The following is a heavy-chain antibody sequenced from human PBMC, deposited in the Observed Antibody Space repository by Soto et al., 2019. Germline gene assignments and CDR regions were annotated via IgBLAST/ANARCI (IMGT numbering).Heavy chain of an antibody. CDR1: GYTLTGYY. V-gene: IGHV1-2*02. D-gene: IGHD2-2*01. CDR3: ARERYQVISDGMDV. Sequence: SVEVSCKASGYTLTGYYIHWVREAHGQGLEWMGWINPQTGGTSYAQKLQGRVTLSRDTSINTAYLELSRLRFDDAAVYFCARERYQVISDGMDVWGQGTTVTVSS. J-gene: IGHJ6*02. CDR2: INPQTGGT.